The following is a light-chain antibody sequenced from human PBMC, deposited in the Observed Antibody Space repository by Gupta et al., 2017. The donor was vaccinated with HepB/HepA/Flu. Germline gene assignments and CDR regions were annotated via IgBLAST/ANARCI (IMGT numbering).Light chain of an antibody. J-gene: IGKJ1*01. CDR2: GAS. CDR1: QSVSSN. CDR3: QQYNNWWT. V-gene: IGKV3-15*01. Sequence: EIVMTQSPATLSVSPGERATLSCRASQSVSSNLAWYQQKPGQAPRLLIYGASNRATGITDRFSGSGSGTEFTLTSSSRQSEDCAVYYWQQYNNWWTFGQGTKVEIK.